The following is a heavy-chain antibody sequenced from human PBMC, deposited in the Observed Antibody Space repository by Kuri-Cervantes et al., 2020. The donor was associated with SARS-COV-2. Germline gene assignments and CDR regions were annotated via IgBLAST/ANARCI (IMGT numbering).Heavy chain of an antibody. CDR1: GYSISSSYY. CDR3: ARGGGYSNLGYYFDY. D-gene: IGHD4-11*01. Sequence: SWSVSGYSISSSYYWSWIRQPPGKELEGSGYTYYSGSTNYNPSLKSRVTISVDTSKNQSSLKMSSVTAADTAVYYCARGGGYSNLGYYFDYWGQGTLVTVSS. J-gene: IGHJ4*02. V-gene: IGHV4-61*01. CDR2: TYYSGST.